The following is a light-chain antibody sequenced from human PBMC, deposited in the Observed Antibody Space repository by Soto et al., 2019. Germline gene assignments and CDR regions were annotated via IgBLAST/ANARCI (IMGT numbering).Light chain of an antibody. Sequence: QSVLTQPPSASGTPGQRVTVSCSGSRSNIGSHPVHWYQQLPGTAPKLLIFNKNLRPSGVPDRFSGSQSGTSASLAISGLQSEDEAHYYCSAWDDSLNGPVFGGGTSSPS. CDR3: SAWDDSLNGPV. CDR1: RSNIGSHP. V-gene: IGLV1-44*01. CDR2: NKN. J-gene: IGLJ3*02.